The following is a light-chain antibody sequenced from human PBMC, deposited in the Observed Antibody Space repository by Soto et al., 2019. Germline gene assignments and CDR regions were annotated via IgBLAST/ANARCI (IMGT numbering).Light chain of an antibody. CDR3: QQYNNWPPYT. V-gene: IGKV3-15*01. J-gene: IGKJ2*01. CDR2: GAS. Sequence: EIVMTQSPATLSVSPGERATLSCRASQSVSANLAWYQQKPGQAPRLLIYGASARATGIAARFSCSWSGTEFTLIISNLQSEDFAVYYCQQYNNWPPYTFGQGTKLEIK. CDR1: QSVSAN.